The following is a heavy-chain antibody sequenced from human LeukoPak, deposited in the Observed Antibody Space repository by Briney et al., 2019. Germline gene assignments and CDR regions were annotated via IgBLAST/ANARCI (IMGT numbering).Heavy chain of an antibody. CDR1: GGSISGYY. CDR3: ARDRGSAGGFDY. V-gene: IGHV4-59*01. D-gene: IGHD6-13*01. J-gene: IGHJ4*02. CDR2: VSDSGTP. Sequence: SETLSLTCTVSGGSISGYYWSWIRQTPGNGLEWIAYVSDSGTPNYNPSLNNRVTISRDTSKNQLSLKLSSVAAADTAVYYCARDRGSAGGFDYWGQGTLVTVSS.